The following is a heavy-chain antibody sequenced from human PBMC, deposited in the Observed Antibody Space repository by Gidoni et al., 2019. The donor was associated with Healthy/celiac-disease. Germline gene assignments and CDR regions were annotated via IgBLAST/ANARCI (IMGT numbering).Heavy chain of an antibody. D-gene: IGHD3-10*01. Sequence: QVQLVQSGAAVKKPGPSVKVSCKASGSTFTSYYLHWVRQAPGQGLEWMGIINPNGGSTSYAQKFQGRVTMTRDTSTSTVYMELSSLRSEDTAVYYCASDIMYYYGSGSLDYWGQGTLVTVSS. J-gene: IGHJ4*02. CDR1: GSTFTSYY. CDR3: ASDIMYYYGSGSLDY. CDR2: INPNGGST. V-gene: IGHV1-46*01.